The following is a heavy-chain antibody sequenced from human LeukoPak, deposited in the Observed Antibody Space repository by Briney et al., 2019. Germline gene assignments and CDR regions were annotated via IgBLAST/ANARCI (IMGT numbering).Heavy chain of an antibody. Sequence: AGKVSCKASAGTFTSYTISWVRQAPAQGLDWMGRIIPIFRTANYAQKFQDRVTITTDESKSKVYMELSSVRAEDTAVYYCARERAVVTSKAFVDWWDGKLVSVSS. CDR2: IIPIFRTA. J-gene: IGHJ3*01. CDR3: ARERAVVTSKAFVD. D-gene: IGHD3-22*01. CDR1: AGTFTSYT. V-gene: IGHV1-69*05.